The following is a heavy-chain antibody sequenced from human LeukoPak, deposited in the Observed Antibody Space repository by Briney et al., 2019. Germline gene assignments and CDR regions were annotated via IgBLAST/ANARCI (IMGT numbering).Heavy chain of an antibody. CDR2: IYYSGST. D-gene: IGHD4-17*01. J-gene: IGHJ4*02. CDR1: GGSISSGSYY. CDR3: ARDTATGYFDY. Sequence: PSQTLSLTCTVSGGSISSGSYYWSWIRQPAGKGLEWIGSIYYSGSTYYNPSLKSRVTISVDTSKNQFSLKLSSVTAADTAVYYCARDTATGYFDYWGQGTLVTVSS. V-gene: IGHV4-39*07.